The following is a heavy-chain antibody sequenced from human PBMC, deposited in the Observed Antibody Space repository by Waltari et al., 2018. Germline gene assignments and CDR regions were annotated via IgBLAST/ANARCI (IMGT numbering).Heavy chain of an antibody. D-gene: IGHD6-19*01. J-gene: IGHJ5*02. CDR3: ARGSKSGYSSGWTNWFDP. Sequence: QVQLQQWGSGLLKPSETLSLTCAVYGGSFSGYYWSWIRQPPGKGLEWIGEINHSGSTNYNPPRKSRVTISVDTSKNQFSLKLSSVTAADTAVYYCARGSKSGYSSGWTNWFDPWGQGTLVTVSS. CDR1: GGSFSGYY. V-gene: IGHV4-34*01. CDR2: INHSGST.